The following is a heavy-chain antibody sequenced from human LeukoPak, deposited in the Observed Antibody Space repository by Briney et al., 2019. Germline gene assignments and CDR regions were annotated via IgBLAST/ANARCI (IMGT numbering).Heavy chain of an antibody. CDR2: INPNSGGT. D-gene: IGHD2-15*01. CDR3: ARDSDCSGGSCLNWFDP. Sequence: SXXVSCKASGYTFTGYYMHWVRQAPGQGLEWMGRINPNSGGTNYAQKFQGRVTMTRDTSISTAYMELSRLRSDDTAVYYCARDSDCSGGSCLNWFDPWGQGTLVTVSS. CDR1: GYTFTGYY. J-gene: IGHJ5*02. V-gene: IGHV1-2*06.